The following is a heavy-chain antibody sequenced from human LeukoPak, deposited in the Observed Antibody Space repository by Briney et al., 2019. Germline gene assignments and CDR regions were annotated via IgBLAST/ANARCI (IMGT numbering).Heavy chain of an antibody. V-gene: IGHV1-2*06. J-gene: IGHJ6*03. CDR1: GYTFTGYY. CDR3: ARDAVAANPGFLYYYYYMDV. D-gene: IGHD2-15*01. Sequence: AAVKVSCKASGYTFTGYYMHWVRQAPGQGLEWMGRINPNSGGTNYAQKFQGRVTMTRDTSISTAYMELSRLRSDDTAVYYCARDAVAANPGFLYYYYYMDVWGKGAMVTVSS. CDR2: INPNSGGT.